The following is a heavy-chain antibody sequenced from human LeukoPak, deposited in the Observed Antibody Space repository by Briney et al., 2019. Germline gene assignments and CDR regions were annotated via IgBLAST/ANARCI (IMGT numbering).Heavy chain of an antibody. CDR1: GYTFTGYY. CDR2: INTNTGNP. J-gene: IGHJ6*03. CDR3: DV. D-gene: IGHD6-13*01. V-gene: IGHV7-4-1*01. Sequence: ASVKVSCKASGYTFTGYYMHWVRQAPGQGLEWMGWINTNTGNPTYAQGFTGRFVFSLDTSVSTAYYCARDQSSSWSNYYYMDVWGKGTTVTVS.